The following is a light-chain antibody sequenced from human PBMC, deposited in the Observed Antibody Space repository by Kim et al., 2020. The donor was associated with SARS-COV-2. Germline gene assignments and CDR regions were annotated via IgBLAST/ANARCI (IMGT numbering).Light chain of an antibody. Sequence: SLSPGERAPPACRASQSISSCLAWYQQKPGQAPRVLIDGASARATGIPARFSGSGSGTEFTLTISNLQSEDFAVYYCQQYAYWRAFGQGTRLEIK. V-gene: IGKV3-15*01. CDR3: QQYAYWRA. CDR2: GAS. J-gene: IGKJ5*01. CDR1: QSISSC.